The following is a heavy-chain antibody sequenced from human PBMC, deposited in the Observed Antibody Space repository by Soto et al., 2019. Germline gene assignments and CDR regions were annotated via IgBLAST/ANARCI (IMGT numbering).Heavy chain of an antibody. J-gene: IGHJ3*01. CDR1: GYTFITYY. Sequence: ASVKVSCKASGYTFITYYMNWVRQSPGQGLEWMGMINPSGGSTSYAQKFQDTATMTRDTSTSTVYMELSGLRSEDTAVYYCAREDTANGGAFDVWGQGTMVTVSS. CDR3: AREDTANGGAFDV. V-gene: IGHV1-46*01. CDR2: INPSGGST. D-gene: IGHD5-18*01.